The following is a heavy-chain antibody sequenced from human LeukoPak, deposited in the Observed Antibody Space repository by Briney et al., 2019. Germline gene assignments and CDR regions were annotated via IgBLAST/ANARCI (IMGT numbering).Heavy chain of an antibody. CDR2: IYSGGST. CDR3: AKYRFDY. J-gene: IGHJ4*02. V-gene: IGHV3-66*01. CDR1: GFTFSSYW. D-gene: IGHD6-6*01. Sequence: GGSLRLSCAASGFTFSSYWMSWVRQAPGKGLEWVSVIYSGGSTYYADSVKGRFTISRDNSKNTLYLQMNSLGAEDTAVYYCAKYRFDYWGQGTLVTVSS.